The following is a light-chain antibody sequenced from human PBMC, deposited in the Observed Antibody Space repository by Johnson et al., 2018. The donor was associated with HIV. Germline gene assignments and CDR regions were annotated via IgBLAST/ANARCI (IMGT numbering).Light chain of an antibody. Sequence: QSVLTQPPSVSAAPGQKVTISCSGSSSNIGNNYVSWYQQLPGTAPKLLIYENNKRPSGIPDRFSGSKSDTSATLGITGLQTGDEAEYYCGTWETSLSVYVFGTGTKVTVL. CDR3: GTWETSLSVYV. J-gene: IGLJ1*01. CDR1: SSNIGNNY. CDR2: ENN. V-gene: IGLV1-51*02.